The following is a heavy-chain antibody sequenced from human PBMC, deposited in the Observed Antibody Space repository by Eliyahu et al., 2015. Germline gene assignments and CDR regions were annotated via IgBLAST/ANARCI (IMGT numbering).Heavy chain of an antibody. D-gene: IGHD4-17*01. J-gene: IGHJ4*02. V-gene: IGHV1-2*02. CDR2: INPNTGDR. Sequence: QVQLVQSGAEVKKPGASVKVSCKASGYTFTGNWLHWMRQAPGQGLEWMGSINPNTGDRDYAPKFQGRVTLARDTSITTTYMELSRLISDDTAVYYCAKGGTVTTKSVLVFDYWGQGTLVTVSS. CDR3: AKGGTVTTKSVLVFDY. CDR1: GYTFTGNW.